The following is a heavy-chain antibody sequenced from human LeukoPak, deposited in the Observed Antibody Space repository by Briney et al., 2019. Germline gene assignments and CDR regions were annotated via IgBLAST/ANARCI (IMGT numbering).Heavy chain of an antibody. CDR2: ISGSGGHT. J-gene: IGHJ4*02. Sequence: GGSLRLSCAASGFTFSSYAMSWVRQAPGKGLEWVSAISGSGGHTYYADSVKGRFTISRDNSKNTLYLQMNSLRAEDTSVYYCAKIVPGHFITPFDYWGQGTLVTVSS. CDR1: GFTFSSYA. D-gene: IGHD3-16*01. CDR3: AKIVPGHFITPFDY. V-gene: IGHV3-23*01.